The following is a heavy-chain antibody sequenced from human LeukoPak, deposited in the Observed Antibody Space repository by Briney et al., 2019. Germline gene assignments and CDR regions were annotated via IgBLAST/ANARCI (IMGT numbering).Heavy chain of an antibody. D-gene: IGHD3-3*01. J-gene: IGHJ6*02. Sequence: ASVKVSCKASGYTFTSYYMHWVRQAPGQGLEWMGIINSSGGSTSYAQKFQGRVTMTRDTSTSTVYMELSRLRSDDTAVYYCARSFGVVYGMDAWGQGTTVTVSS. CDR2: INSSGGST. CDR1: GYTFTSYY. V-gene: IGHV1-46*01. CDR3: ARSFGVVYGMDA.